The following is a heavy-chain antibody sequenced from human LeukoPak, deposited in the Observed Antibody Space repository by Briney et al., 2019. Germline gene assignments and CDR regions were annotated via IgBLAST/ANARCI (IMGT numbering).Heavy chain of an antibody. J-gene: IGHJ4*02. V-gene: IGHV3-21*01. Sequence: GGSLRLSCAASGFTFSSYSMNWVRQAPGKGLEWVSSISSSSSYIYYADSVKGRFTISRDNAKNSLYLQMNSLRAEDTAVYYCARGTTVTTYPGDYWGQGTLVTVSS. CDR3: ARGTTVTTYPGDY. CDR2: ISSSSSYI. CDR1: GFTFSSYS. D-gene: IGHD4-17*01.